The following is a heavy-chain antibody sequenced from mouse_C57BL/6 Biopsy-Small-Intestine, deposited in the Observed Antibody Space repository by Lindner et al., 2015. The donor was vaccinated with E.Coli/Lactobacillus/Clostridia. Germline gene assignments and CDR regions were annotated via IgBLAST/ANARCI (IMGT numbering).Heavy chain of an antibody. CDR2: IYPGSGNS. CDR1: GYSFTNYY. V-gene: IGHV1-66*01. CDR3: ARSGQLSLPLDC. D-gene: IGHD3-2*02. J-gene: IGHJ2*01. Sequence: VQLQESGPELVKPGASVKISCKASGYSFTNYYVRWVKQRPGRGLEWIGWIYPGSGNSKYNEKFKGKATLTADTSSSTAHMQLSSLTSEDSAVYYCARSGQLSLPLDCWGQGTTLTVSS.